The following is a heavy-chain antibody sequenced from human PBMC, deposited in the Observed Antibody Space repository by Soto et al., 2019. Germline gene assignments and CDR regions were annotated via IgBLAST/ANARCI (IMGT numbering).Heavy chain of an antibody. CDR3: VSRIPSWVFDY. D-gene: IGHD2-21*01. Sequence: GGSLRLSCGASGLSVSDNYMGWVRQAPGRGLEWVSVMYAGGDTHYADSVKGRFTISRDKSENTLYLQLSSLRDEDTGVYFCVSRIPSWVFDYWGLGTLVTVSS. CDR1: GLSVSDNY. V-gene: IGHV3-53*01. J-gene: IGHJ4*01. CDR2: MYAGGDT.